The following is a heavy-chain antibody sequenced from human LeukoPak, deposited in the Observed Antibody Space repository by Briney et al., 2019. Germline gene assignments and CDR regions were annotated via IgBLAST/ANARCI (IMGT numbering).Heavy chain of an antibody. D-gene: IGHD5-18*01. CDR1: GGSISSSSYY. CDR3: ARHTAMGSPLHH. CDR2: IYYSGTYSGST. Sequence: ASETLSLTCTVSGGSISSSSYYWGWIRQPPGKGLEWIRSIYYSGTYSGSTYQNPSLKSRVTISVDTSKNQFSLKVTSVTAADTAVYYCARHTAMGSPLHHWGQGTRVTVSS. V-gene: IGHV4-39*01. J-gene: IGHJ5*02.